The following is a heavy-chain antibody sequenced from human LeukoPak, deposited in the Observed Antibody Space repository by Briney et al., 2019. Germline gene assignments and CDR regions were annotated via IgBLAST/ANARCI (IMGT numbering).Heavy chain of an antibody. CDR3: AKDFRGYNYGYCFDY. D-gene: IGHD5-18*01. J-gene: IGHJ4*02. Sequence: PGGSLRLSCAASGFTFSSYGMNWARQAPVKGLEWVAVISYDGSMKYYAGAVKGRFTIPRDNSKNTLYLQMNSLRAEDTAVYYCAKDFRGYNYGYCFDYWGQGTLVTVSS. CDR1: GFTFSSYG. CDR2: ISYDGSMK. V-gene: IGHV3-30*18.